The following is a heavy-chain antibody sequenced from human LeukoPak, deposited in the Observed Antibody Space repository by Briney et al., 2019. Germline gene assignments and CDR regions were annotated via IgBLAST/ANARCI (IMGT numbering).Heavy chain of an antibody. CDR1: GFTFSSYG. D-gene: IGHD5-18*01. J-gene: IGHJ5*02. V-gene: IGHV3-30*02. CDR3: ARWMDTAMVGRGENWFDP. Sequence: TGGSLRLSCAASGFTFSSYGMHWVRQAPGKGLEWVAFIRYDGSNKYYADSVKGRFTISRDNSKNTLYLQMNSLRSEETAVYYCARWMDTAMVGRGENWFDPWGQGTLVTVSS. CDR2: IRYDGSNK.